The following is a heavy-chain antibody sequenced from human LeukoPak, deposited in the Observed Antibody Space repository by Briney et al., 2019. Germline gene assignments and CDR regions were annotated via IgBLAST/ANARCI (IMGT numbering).Heavy chain of an antibody. CDR3: ARNLDSSGYCPDAFDI. D-gene: IGHD3-22*01. CDR1: GYTFTSYG. Sequence: ASVKVSCKASGYTFTSYGIIWVRQAPGQGLEWMGWISAYNGNTNYAQNLQGRVTMITDTSTSTAYMELRSLRSDDTAVYYCARNLDSSGYCPDAFDIWGQGTMVTVSS. V-gene: IGHV1-18*01. CDR2: ISAYNGNT. J-gene: IGHJ3*02.